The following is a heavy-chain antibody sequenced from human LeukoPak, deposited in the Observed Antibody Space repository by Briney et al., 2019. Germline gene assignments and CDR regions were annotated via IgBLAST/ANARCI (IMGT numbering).Heavy chain of an antibody. J-gene: IGHJ4*02. CDR3: AREPGVVPAAPFDY. Sequence: PSETLSLSCTVSGYSISSGYYWGWLRQPPGKGLEWIGSIYHSGSTYYNPSLKSRSTISVDTSKNQFSLKLSSVTDADTAVYYCAREPGVVPAAPFDYWGQGTLVTVSS. CDR1: GYSISSGYY. D-gene: IGHD2-2*01. V-gene: IGHV4-38-2*02. CDR2: IYHSGST.